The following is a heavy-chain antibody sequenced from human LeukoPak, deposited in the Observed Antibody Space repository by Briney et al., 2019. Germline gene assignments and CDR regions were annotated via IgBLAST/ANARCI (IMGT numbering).Heavy chain of an antibody. CDR3: ARVSTMVRGVPRRRNWFDP. Sequence: ASVTVSCKASGYTFTSYDINWVRQAAGQGLEWMGWMNPNSGNTGYAQKFQGRVTMTRNTSISTAYMELSSLRSEDTAVYYCARVSTMVRGVPRRRNWFDPWGQGTLVTVSS. CDR2: MNPNSGNT. CDR1: GYTFTSYD. J-gene: IGHJ5*02. V-gene: IGHV1-8*01. D-gene: IGHD3-10*01.